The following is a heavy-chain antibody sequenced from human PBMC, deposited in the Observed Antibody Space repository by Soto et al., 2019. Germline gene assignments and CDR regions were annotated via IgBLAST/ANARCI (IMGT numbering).Heavy chain of an antibody. CDR3: ARDSSHYFDH. CDR2: ITPYNGKT. D-gene: IGHD6-13*01. Sequence: ASVKVSCKASGYTFITNGVTWVRQAPGQGLEWMGWITPYNGKTHYAQKFQDRVTMTTDTAATTAYMDLRNLTSDDSAMYFCARDSSHYFDHWGQGILVTVSS. CDR1: GYTFITNG. V-gene: IGHV1-18*01. J-gene: IGHJ4*02.